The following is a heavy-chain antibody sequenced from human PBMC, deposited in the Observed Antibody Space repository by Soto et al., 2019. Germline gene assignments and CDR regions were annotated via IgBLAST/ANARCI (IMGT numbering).Heavy chain of an antibody. CDR1: GYTFTSYG. CDR2: ISAYNGNT. CDR3: ARDGVDVVAYYYYGMDV. Sequence: QVQLVQSGAEVKKPGASVKVSCKASGYTFTSYGISWVRQAPGQGLEWMGWISAYNGNTNYAQKLQGRVTMTTDTSTSTGYMERRSLRSDDTAVYYCARDGVDVVAYYYYGMDVWGQGTTVTVSS. V-gene: IGHV1-18*01. J-gene: IGHJ6*02. D-gene: IGHD5-12*01.